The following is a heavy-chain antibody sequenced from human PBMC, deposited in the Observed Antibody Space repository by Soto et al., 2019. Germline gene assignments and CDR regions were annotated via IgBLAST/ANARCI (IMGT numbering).Heavy chain of an antibody. Sequence: QVQLVQSGAEVKKPGASVKVSCKASGYTFTSYGISWVRQAPGQGLEWMGWISAYNGNTNYAQKLQGRVTMTTDTSTSTAYMELRSLRSDDTAVYYCARDHVEVKHDFWSGYSETNNWFDPWGQGTLVTVSS. CDR1: GYTFTSYG. V-gene: IGHV1-18*01. CDR3: ARDHVEVKHDFWSGYSETNNWFDP. D-gene: IGHD3-3*01. CDR2: ISAYNGNT. J-gene: IGHJ5*02.